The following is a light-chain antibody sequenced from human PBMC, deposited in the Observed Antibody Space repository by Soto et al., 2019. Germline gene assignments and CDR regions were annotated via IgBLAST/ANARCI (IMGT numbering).Light chain of an antibody. CDR3: HQYYDFPWT. CDR1: QNILSTSNRKNL. J-gene: IGKJ1*01. Sequence: DIVMTQSPDSLPVSLGERATINCKSSQNILSTSNRKNLLAWYQHKPGQPPRLLIYWASTRESGVPDRFSGSGSGTDFTLTISSLQAEDVAVYYCHQYYDFPWTSGQGTKVDIK. V-gene: IGKV4-1*01. CDR2: WAS.